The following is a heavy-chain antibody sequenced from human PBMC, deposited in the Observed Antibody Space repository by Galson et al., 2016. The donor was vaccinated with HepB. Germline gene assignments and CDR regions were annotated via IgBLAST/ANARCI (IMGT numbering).Heavy chain of an antibody. CDR1: GFTFDDYT. CDR3: GKDWGSLWESSGKGMDV. D-gene: IGHD3-10*01. J-gene: IGHJ6*02. Sequence: SLRLSCAASGFTFDDYTMHWVRQVPGKGLEWVALISWDGRSPDYADSVRGRFIISRDNRQNILYLQMNSLTTEDTALYYCGKDWGSLWESSGKGMDVWGQVTTVIISS. V-gene: IGHV3-43*01. CDR2: ISWDGRSP.